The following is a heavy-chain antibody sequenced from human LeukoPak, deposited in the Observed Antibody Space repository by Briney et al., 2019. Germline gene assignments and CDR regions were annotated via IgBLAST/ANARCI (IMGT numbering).Heavy chain of an antibody. J-gene: IGHJ4*02. D-gene: IGHD5-18*01. CDR2: MYYSGST. V-gene: IGHV4-39*01. CDR1: GGSISSSSYY. Sequence: SETLSLTCTVSGGSISSSSYYWGWIRQPPGKGLEWIGSMYYSGSTYYNPSLKSRVTLSVDTSKNLFSLKLRSVTAADTAVYYCARVTLYYFDYWGQGTLVTVSS. CDR3: ARVTLYYFDY.